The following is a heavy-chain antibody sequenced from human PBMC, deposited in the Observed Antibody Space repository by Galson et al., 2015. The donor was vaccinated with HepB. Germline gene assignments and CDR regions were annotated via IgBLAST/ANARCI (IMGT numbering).Heavy chain of an antibody. CDR3: ARGIYSLEY. Sequence: SVKVSCKASGYTFNSYGITWVRQAPGQGPEWVGWISVVNGNIEYAQNVQGRVTLTTDTSTSTAYMELRSLRADDSAVYYCARGIYSLEYWGQGTLVTVSS. CDR2: ISVVNGNI. J-gene: IGHJ4*02. D-gene: IGHD2/OR15-2a*01. CDR1: GYTFNSYG. V-gene: IGHV1-18*01.